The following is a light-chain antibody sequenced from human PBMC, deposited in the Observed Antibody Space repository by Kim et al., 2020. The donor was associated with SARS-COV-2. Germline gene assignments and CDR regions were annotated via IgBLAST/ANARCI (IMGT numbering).Light chain of an antibody. CDR2: GAS. Sequence: EIVLTQSPGTLSLSPGERATLSCRASQSVSSSYLAWYQQKPGQAPRLLIYGASSRANGIPDRFSGSGCGTDFTLTISRLEPEEFAVYYCQQYGSSPPWTFGQGTKVDIK. J-gene: IGKJ1*01. V-gene: IGKV3-20*01. CDR1: QSVSSSY. CDR3: QQYGSSPPWT.